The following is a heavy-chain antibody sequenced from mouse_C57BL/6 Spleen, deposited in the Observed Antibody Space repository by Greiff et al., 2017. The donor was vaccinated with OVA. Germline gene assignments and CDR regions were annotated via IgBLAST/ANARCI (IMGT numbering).Heavy chain of an antibody. J-gene: IGHJ2*01. CDR3: ARWVTTVVATGDY. Sequence: QVQLKESGAELARPGASVKLSCKASGYTFTSYGISWVKQRTGQGLEWIGEIYPRSGNTYYNEKFKGKATLTADKSSSTAYMELRSLTSEDSAVYFCARWVTTVVATGDYWGQGTTLTVSS. CDR2: IYPRSGNT. CDR1: GYTFTSYG. V-gene: IGHV1-81*01. D-gene: IGHD1-1*01.